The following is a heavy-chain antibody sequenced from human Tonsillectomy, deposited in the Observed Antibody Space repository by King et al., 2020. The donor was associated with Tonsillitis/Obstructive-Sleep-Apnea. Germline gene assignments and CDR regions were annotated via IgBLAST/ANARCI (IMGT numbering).Heavy chain of an antibody. D-gene: IGHD2-2*01. CDR2: ISYDGSNK. CDR1: GFTFSSYA. J-gene: IGHJ6*03. CDR3: ARGGYCSSTSCPEGYYYYYMDV. Sequence: HVQLVESGGGVVQPGRSLRLSCAASGFTFSSYAMHWVRQAPGKGLEWVAVISYDGSNKYHADSVKGRFTISRDNSKNTLYLQMNSLRAEDTAVYYCARGGYCSSTSCPEGYYYYYMDVWGKGTTVTVSS. V-gene: IGHV3-30*04.